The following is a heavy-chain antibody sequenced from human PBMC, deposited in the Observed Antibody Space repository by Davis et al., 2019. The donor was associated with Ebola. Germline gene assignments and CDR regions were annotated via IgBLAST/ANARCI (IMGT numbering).Heavy chain of an antibody. CDR3: ARGYYDSTGNRYFDF. Sequence: RGSLRLSFAASGFTFSSYGMHWVRQAPGKGLEWVAVISYDGSNKYYADSVKGRFTISRHNSKNTLYLQINSLRAEDTAVYYCARGYYDSTGNRYFDFWGRGTLVTVSS. V-gene: IGHV3-30*03. D-gene: IGHD3-22*01. CDR2: ISYDGSNK. J-gene: IGHJ2*01. CDR1: GFTFSSYG.